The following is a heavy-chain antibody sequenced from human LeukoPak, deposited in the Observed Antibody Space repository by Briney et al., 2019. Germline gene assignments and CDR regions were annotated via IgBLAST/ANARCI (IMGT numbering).Heavy chain of an antibody. CDR2: IKQDGSEK. J-gene: IGHJ3*02. D-gene: IGHD6-25*01. V-gene: IGHV3-7*01. CDR3: ARERSSGGDAFDI. Sequence: GGSLRLSCAASGFTFSSYWMSWARQAPGKGLEWVANIKQDGSEKYYVDSVKGRFTISRDNAKNSLYLQMNSLRAEDTAVYYCARERSSGGDAFDIWGQGTMVTVSS. CDR1: GFTFSSYW.